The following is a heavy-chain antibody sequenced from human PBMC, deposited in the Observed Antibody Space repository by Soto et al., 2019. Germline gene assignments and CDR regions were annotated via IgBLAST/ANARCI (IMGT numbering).Heavy chain of an antibody. D-gene: IGHD3-10*01. CDR1: GYTFTSYD. J-gene: IGHJ5*02. Sequence: ASVKVSCKASGYTFTSYDINWVRQATGQGLEWMGWMNPNSGNTGYAQKFQGRVTMTRNTSISTAYMELSSLRSEDTAVYYCARSRRGSRGPRYNWFDPWGQGTLVTV. CDR2: MNPNSGNT. V-gene: IGHV1-8*01. CDR3: ARSRRGSRGPRYNWFDP.